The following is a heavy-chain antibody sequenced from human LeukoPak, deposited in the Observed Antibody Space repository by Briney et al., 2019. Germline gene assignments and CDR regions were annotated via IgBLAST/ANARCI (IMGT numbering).Heavy chain of an antibody. Sequence: GGSLRLSCAASGFTFCSYSMNWVRQAPGKGLEWVSYISSSSSTIYYADSVKGRFTISRDNAKNSLYLQMNSLRAEDTAVYYCARDPRKYSSTPGAFDIWGQGTMVTVSS. V-gene: IGHV3-48*01. CDR1: GFTFCSYS. D-gene: IGHD6-13*01. J-gene: IGHJ3*02. CDR2: ISSSSSTI. CDR3: ARDPRKYSSTPGAFDI.